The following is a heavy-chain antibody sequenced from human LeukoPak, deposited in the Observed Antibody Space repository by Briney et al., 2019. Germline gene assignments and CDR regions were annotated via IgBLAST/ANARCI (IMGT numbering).Heavy chain of an antibody. V-gene: IGHV3-9*01. Sequence: GGSLRLSCAASGFTFDDYAMHWVRQAPGKGLEWVSGISWNSGSIGYADSVKGRFTISRDNAKNSLYLQMNSLRAEDTAVYYCARDFYCDNGECFDNWGQGTLVTVSS. J-gene: IGHJ4*02. CDR2: ISWNSGSI. D-gene: IGHD2-8*01. CDR3: ARDFYCDNGECFDN. CDR1: GFTFDDYA.